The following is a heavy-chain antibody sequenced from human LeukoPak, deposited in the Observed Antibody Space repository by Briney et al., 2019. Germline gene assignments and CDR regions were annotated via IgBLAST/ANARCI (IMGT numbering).Heavy chain of an antibody. Sequence: PGGSLRLSCAASGFTFSDYYMSWIRQAPGKGLEWVSYISSSDSTIYYADSVKGRFTISRDNAKNSLYLQMNSLRAEDTAVYYCARGCRLFDWLLTAPDDFFNIGAQG. CDR1: GFTFSDYY. D-gene: IGHD3-9*01. CDR3: ARGCRLFDWLLTAPDDFFNI. J-gene: IGHJ4*02. V-gene: IGHV3-11*01. CDR2: ISSSDSTI.